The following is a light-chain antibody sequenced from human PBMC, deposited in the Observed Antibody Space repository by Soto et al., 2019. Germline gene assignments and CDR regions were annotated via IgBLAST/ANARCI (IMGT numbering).Light chain of an antibody. CDR1: SSNIGSQY. Sequence: QSVLTQPPSVSSAPGQKVTISCSGNSSNIGSQYVSWYRQLPGIAPKLLIYDNNKRPSGIPDRFSGSKSDTSATLGITGLQTGDEADYYCATWDSSLSDVVFGGGTKLTVL. CDR3: ATWDSSLSDVV. V-gene: IGLV1-51*01. J-gene: IGLJ2*01. CDR2: DNN.